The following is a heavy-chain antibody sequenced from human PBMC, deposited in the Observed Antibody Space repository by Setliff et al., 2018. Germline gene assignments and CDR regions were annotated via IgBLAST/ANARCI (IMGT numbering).Heavy chain of an antibody. CDR2: IYYSGST. D-gene: IGHD4-17*01. Sequence: SETLSLTCSVSGGSIRTGSYYWSWIRQPPGKGLEWIGSIYYSGSTNYNPSLKSRVTISVDTSKNQFSLKLSSVTAADTAVYYCASCPFFDYGDPKVAWWYFDLWGRGTLVTVSS. V-gene: IGHV4-61*01. J-gene: IGHJ2*01. CDR1: GGSIRTGSYY. CDR3: ASCPFFDYGDPKVAWWYFDL.